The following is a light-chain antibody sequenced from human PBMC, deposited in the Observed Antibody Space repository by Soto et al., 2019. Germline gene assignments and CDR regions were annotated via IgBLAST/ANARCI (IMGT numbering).Light chain of an antibody. CDR3: QSWGTGVQV. Sequence: QSVLTQSPSASASLGASVKLTFTLSSGHSHYAIAWHQQQPEKGPRYLMKLNSDGSHNKGDGIPDRFSGSSYGAERYLTISSLQSEDEADYYCQSWGTGVQVFGGGTKLTVL. CDR2: LNSDGSH. V-gene: IGLV4-69*01. CDR1: SGHSHYA. J-gene: IGLJ2*01.